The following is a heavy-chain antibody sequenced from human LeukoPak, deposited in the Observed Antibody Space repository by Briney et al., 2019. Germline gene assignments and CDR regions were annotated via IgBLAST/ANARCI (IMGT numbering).Heavy chain of an antibody. Sequence: PGGSLRLSYAASGFTFSSYEMNWVRQAPGKGLEWVSYISSSGSTIYHADSVKGRFTISRDNAKNSPYLQMNSLRAEDTAVYYCAELGITMIGGVWGKGTTVTISS. D-gene: IGHD3-10*02. CDR1: GFTFSSYE. J-gene: IGHJ6*04. CDR3: AELGITMIGGV. CDR2: ISSSGSTI. V-gene: IGHV3-48*03.